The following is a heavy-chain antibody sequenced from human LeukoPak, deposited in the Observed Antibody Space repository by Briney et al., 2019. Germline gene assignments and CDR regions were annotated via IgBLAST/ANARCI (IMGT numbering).Heavy chain of an antibody. V-gene: IGHV1-2*02. J-gene: IGHJ4*02. CDR1: GCTFTVYY. Sequence: ASVKVSFKASGCTFTVYYMNWVRQAPGQGLEWMGWINPNSGGTNYAQKFQGRVTMTRDTATSTAYMELRRLRSDDTAVYYCARHRVTRYSDFDYWGQGTLVTVSS. CDR3: ARHRVTRYSDFDY. CDR2: INPNSGGT. D-gene: IGHD4-11*01.